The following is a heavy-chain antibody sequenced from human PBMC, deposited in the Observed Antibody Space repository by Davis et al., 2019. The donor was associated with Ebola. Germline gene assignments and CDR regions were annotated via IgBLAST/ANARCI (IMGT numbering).Heavy chain of an antibody. Sequence: GESLKISCAASGFTFSSYAMHWVRQAPGKGLQWVSLIKSGGSTHYADSMKGRFTISRDSSTNMLYLQMNSLRDDDTALYYCARNPPQYSGSYYAYWGQGTLVTVSS. J-gene: IGHJ4*02. CDR2: IKSGGST. CDR1: GFTFSSYA. V-gene: IGHV3-66*01. CDR3: ARNPPQYSGSYYAY. D-gene: IGHD1-26*01.